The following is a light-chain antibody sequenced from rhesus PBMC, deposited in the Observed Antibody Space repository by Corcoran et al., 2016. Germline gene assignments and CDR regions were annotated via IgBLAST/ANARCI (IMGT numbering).Light chain of an antibody. CDR1: QGISSW. J-gene: IGKJ1*01. CDR3: QQYSSRRT. CDR2: KAS. V-gene: IGKV1-22*01. Sequence: DIQMTQSPSSLSASVGDTVTITCRASQGISSWLAWYQQKPGKAPKLLIYKASSLQSGVPSRFSGSGYGTDVTLTISSLQSEDFATYYCQQYSSRRTFGQGTKVEIK.